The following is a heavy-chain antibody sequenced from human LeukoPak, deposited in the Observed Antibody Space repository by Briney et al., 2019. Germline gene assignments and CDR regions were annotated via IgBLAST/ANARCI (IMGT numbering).Heavy chain of an antibody. Sequence: GGSLRLSCAASGFTFSSYGMHWVRQAPGKGLEWVAVISYDGSNKYYADSVKGRFTISRDNSKNTLYLQMNSLRAEDTAVYYCAKDAMVRETYYFDYWGQGTLVTVSS. J-gene: IGHJ4*02. CDR2: ISYDGSNK. CDR3: AKDAMVRETYYFDY. D-gene: IGHD3-10*01. V-gene: IGHV3-30*18. CDR1: GFTFSSYG.